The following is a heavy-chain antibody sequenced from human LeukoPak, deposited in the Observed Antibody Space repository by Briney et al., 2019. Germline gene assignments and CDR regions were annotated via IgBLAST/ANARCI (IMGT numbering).Heavy chain of an antibody. J-gene: IGHJ4*02. CDR1: GGSFSGYY. CDR3: ARGHQSPSTYYFDY. Sequence: SETLSLTCAVYGGSFSGYYWSWIRQPPGKGLEWIGEINHSGSTNYNPSLKSRVTISVDTSKNQFSLKLSSVTAADTAVYYCARGHQSPSTYYFDYWGQETLVTVSS. CDR2: INHSGST. D-gene: IGHD2-2*01. V-gene: IGHV4-34*01.